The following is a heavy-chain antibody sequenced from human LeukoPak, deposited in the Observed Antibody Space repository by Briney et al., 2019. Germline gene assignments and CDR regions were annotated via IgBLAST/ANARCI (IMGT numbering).Heavy chain of an antibody. D-gene: IGHD1-20*01. V-gene: IGHV4-30-2*01. CDR1: GGSISSGGYY. Sequence: SETLSLTCTVSGGSISSGGYYWSWIRQPPGKGLEWIGYIYHSGSTYYNPSLKSRVTISVDRSKNQFSLKLSSVTAADTAVYYCARDFSEKKVTGIYNWFDPWGQGTLVTVSS. J-gene: IGHJ5*02. CDR2: IYHSGST. CDR3: ARDFSEKKVTGIYNWFDP.